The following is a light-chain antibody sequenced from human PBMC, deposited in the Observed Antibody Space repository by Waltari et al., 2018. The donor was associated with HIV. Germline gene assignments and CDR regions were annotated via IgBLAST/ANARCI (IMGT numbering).Light chain of an antibody. CDR2: TAS. CDR3: QQSFNNPRA. V-gene: IGKV1-39*01. J-gene: IGKJ1*01. CDR1: QYVNTY. Sequence: DIQMTQSPSSLSASAGDRVTISCRTSQYVNTYLNWYQQRPGEAPKLLIYTASTLQSGVPSRFSGSGSGTDFTLTINNLQPEDSATYYCQQSFNNPRAFGQGTKVEI.